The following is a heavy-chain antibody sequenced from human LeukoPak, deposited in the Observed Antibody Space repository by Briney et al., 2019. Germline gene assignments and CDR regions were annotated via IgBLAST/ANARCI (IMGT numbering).Heavy chain of an antibody. Sequence: PGGSLRLSCAASGFTFSSHGMHWVRQTPGKGLEWVAAVRYDGSNKYYADSVKGRLTISRDNSKNTLYLQMNSLRAEDTAVYYCARTCGRDGYGFDYWGQGTLATVSP. CDR3: ARTCGRDGYGFDY. CDR2: VRYDGSNK. D-gene: IGHD5-24*01. V-gene: IGHV3-33*01. CDR1: GFTFSSHG. J-gene: IGHJ4*02.